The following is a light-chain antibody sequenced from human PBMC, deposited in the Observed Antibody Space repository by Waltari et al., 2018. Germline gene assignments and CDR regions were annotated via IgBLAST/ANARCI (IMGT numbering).Light chain of an antibody. V-gene: IGLV2-11*01. CDR3: CSFAGSPPYV. Sequence: QPALTQPRSVTGSPGQPVTIPRPAPSSEDGGYDSLSWYQQHPGKAPKLMIYDVNKRPSGVPDRLSGSKSGNTAFLTISGLQGEDEADYYCCSFAGSPPYVFGTGTKVTVL. J-gene: IGLJ1*01. CDR1: SSEDGGYDS. CDR2: DVN.